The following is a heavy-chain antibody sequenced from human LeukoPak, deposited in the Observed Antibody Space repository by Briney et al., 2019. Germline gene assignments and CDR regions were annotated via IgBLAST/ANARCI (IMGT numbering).Heavy chain of an antibody. Sequence: ASVKVSCKASGYTFTGYYMHWVRQAPGQGLEWMGWINPNSGGTNYAQKFQGWVTMTRDTSISTAYMELSRLRSDDTAVYYCARDSEFDCGGGCDNWFDPWGQGTLVTVSS. J-gene: IGHJ5*02. D-gene: IGHD2-21*02. CDR3: ARDSEFDCGGGCDNWFDP. V-gene: IGHV1-2*04. CDR1: GYTFTGYY. CDR2: INPNSGGT.